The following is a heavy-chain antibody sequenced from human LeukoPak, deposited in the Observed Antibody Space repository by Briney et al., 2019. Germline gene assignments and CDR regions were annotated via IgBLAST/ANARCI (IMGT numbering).Heavy chain of an antibody. J-gene: IGHJ4*02. Sequence: GGSLRLSCAASGFTFSSYAMHWVRQAPGKGLEWVAVISYDGSNKYYADSVKGRFTISRDNSKNTLYLQMNSLRAEDTAVYYCAKGDIVVVPAADLDYWGQGTLVTVSS. V-gene: IGHV3-30-3*01. CDR1: GFTFSSYA. CDR2: ISYDGSNK. CDR3: AKGDIVVVPAADLDY. D-gene: IGHD2-2*01.